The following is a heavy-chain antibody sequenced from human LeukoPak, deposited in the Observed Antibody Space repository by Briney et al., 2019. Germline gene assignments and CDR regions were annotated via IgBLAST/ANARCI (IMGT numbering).Heavy chain of an antibody. CDR3: ARSGYCSSTSCYYYYMDV. J-gene: IGHJ6*03. CDR1: GFTFSTYS. V-gene: IGHV3-48*01. Sequence: GGSLRLSCAASGFTFSTYSMNWVRQAPGKGLEWVSYISSGSSAIYYADSVKGRFTISRDNAKNSLYLQMNSLRAEDTAVYYCARSGYCSSTSCYYYYMDVWGKGTTVTVSS. D-gene: IGHD2-2*01. CDR2: ISSGSSAI.